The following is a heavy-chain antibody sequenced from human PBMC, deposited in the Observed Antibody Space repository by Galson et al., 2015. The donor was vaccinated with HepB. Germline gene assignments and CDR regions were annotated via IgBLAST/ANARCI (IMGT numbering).Heavy chain of an antibody. J-gene: IGHJ6*03. V-gene: IGHV3-30*18. CDR2: ISSDGSTR. D-gene: IGHD3-3*01. CDR3: AKDHRRVYDYWSAYYRQPDIYHDYYYMDV. Sequence: SLRLSCAASEFTFSNFWMTWVRQAPGKGLEWVAVISSDGSTRFYADSVKGRFIISRDNSKNTLYLQMNSLRAEDTAAYYCAKDHRRVYDYWSAYYRQPDIYHDYYYMDVWGRGTTVTVSS. CDR1: EFTFSNFW.